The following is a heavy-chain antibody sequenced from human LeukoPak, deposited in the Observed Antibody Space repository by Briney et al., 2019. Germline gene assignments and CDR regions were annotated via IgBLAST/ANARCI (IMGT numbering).Heavy chain of an antibody. CDR2: MNPNSGNT. CDR3: ALYCSGGSCYNGGP. Sequence: ASVKVSCKASGYTFTGYDINWVRQATGQGLEWTGWMNPNSGNTGYAQKFQGRVTITRNTSISTAYMELSSLRSEDTAVYYCALYCSGGSCYNGGPWGQGTLVTVSS. J-gene: IGHJ5*02. V-gene: IGHV1-8*01. CDR1: GYTFTGYD. D-gene: IGHD2-15*01.